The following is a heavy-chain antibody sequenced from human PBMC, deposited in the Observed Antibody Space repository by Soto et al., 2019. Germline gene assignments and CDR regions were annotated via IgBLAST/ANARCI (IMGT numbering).Heavy chain of an antibody. CDR3: TRVGGSVSGMDV. V-gene: IGHV3-33*01. Sequence: PGGSLRLSCAASGFTFSSYGMHWVRQAPGKGLEWVAVIWYDGSNKYYADSVKGRFTISRDNSKNTLYLQMNSLRAEDTAVYYYTRVGGSVSGMDVWGQGTTVTVSS. CDR1: GFTFSSYG. J-gene: IGHJ6*02. D-gene: IGHD1-26*01. CDR2: IWYDGSNK.